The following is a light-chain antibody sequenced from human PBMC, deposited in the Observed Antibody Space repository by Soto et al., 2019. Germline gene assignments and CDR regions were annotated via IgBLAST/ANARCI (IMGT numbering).Light chain of an antibody. V-gene: IGKV3D-15*01. CDR1: QTIGRN. CDR3: QQYNNWPIT. J-gene: IGKJ5*01. CDR2: GTS. Sequence: EIVLTQSPGTLSLSPGETSTLSCRASQTIGRNYLAWYQQKPGQAPRXXIFGTSTRATGIPDRFSGSGSGTELTITISSLQSEDFAVYYCQQYNNWPITFGQGTRLEIK.